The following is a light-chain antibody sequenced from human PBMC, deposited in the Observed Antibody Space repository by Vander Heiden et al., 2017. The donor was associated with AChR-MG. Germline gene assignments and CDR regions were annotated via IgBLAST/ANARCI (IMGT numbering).Light chain of an antibody. Sequence: DIQMTQSPSSLSASIGARVTITCRASQSMSSYLNWYQQKPGKAPKLLIYAASSVQSGVPSRFSGSGSATDFTLIISMLQPEDFATYYCQQGDSTPRTFGQGTKLEIK. CDR1: QSMSSY. J-gene: IGKJ2*01. CDR2: AAS. V-gene: IGKV1-39*01. CDR3: QQGDSTPRT.